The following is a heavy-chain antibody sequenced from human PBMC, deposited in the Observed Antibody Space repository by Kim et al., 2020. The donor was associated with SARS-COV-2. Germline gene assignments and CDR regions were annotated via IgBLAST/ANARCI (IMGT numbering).Heavy chain of an antibody. CDR2: ISSSSSYI. Sequence: GGSMRLSCAASGFTFSSYSMNWVRQAPGQGLEWVSSISSSSSYIYYADSVKGRVTISRDNAKNSLYLQMNSLRAEDTAVYYWASIVESDYWGQRTLVTVSS. V-gene: IGHV3-21*01. D-gene: IGHD2-15*01. J-gene: IGHJ4*02. CDR1: GFTFSSYS. CDR3: ASIVESDY.